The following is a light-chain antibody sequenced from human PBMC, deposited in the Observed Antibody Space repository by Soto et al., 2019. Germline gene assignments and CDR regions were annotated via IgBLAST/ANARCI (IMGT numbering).Light chain of an antibody. V-gene: IGLV2-14*01. Sequence: QSVLTQPASVSGSPGQSITISCTGTSSDVGAYNYVSWFQQHPGKAPTLIISEVSKRPSGVPDRFSGSKSGNTASLTISGLQAADEADYYCSLYTSENAYVFGTGTKVTV. CDR1: SSDVGAYNY. CDR3: SLYTSENAYV. J-gene: IGLJ1*01. CDR2: EVS.